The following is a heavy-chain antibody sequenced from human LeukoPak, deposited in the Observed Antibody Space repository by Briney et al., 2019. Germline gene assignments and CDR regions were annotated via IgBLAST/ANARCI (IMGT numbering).Heavy chain of an antibody. V-gene: IGHV3-23*01. CDR2: IGYTGDST. J-gene: IGHJ3*01. D-gene: IGHD4-23*01. CDR1: GFTFSSYA. CDR3: AKSPTVDAAFDV. Sequence: GGSLRLSCAASGFTFSSYAMNWVRQAPGKGLEWVSGIGYTGDSTFYADSVKGRFTVSRDSSKNTLFLHMNSLRAEDTALYYCAKSPTVDAAFDVWGQGTMVTVSS.